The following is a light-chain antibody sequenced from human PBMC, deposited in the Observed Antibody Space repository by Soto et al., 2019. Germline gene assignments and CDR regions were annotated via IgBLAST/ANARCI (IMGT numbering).Light chain of an antibody. CDR3: SSYAGSSNV. CDR2: EVT. CDR1: SSDVGAYNY. Sequence: QSVLTQPASVSGSPGQSITISCTGTSSDVGAYNYVSWYQQFPGKAPKLMIYEVTNRPSGVSNRFSGSKSGNTASLTISGLQAEDEGDYYCSSYAGSSNVFGTGTNVTVL. J-gene: IGLJ1*01. V-gene: IGLV2-14*01.